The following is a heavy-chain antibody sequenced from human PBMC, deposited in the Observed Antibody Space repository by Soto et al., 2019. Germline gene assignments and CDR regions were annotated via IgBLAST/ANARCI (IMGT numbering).Heavy chain of an antibody. V-gene: IGHV1-3*01. CDR1: GYTFSGSV. Sequence: RASVNVSCKASGYTFSGSVMHWVRQAPGQRLEWMGWINADNGNTKYSQKFQGRVTITRDTSASTAYMELSSLRSEDTTVYYCATEIDGTTVTSRDYWGKRTLVNGSS. CDR2: INADNGNT. CDR3: ATEIDGTTVTSRDY. J-gene: IGHJ4*02. D-gene: IGHD4-17*01.